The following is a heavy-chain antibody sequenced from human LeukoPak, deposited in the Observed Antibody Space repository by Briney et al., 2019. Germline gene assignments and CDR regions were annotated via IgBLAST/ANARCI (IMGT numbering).Heavy chain of an antibody. CDR1: GGSISSSSYY. CDR2: IYYSGST. D-gene: IGHD1-26*01. CDR3: AREEVGATRIVDY. V-gene: IGHV4-39*07. Sequence: PSETLSLTCTVSGGSISSSSYYWGWIRQPPGKGLEWIGSIYYSGSTYYNPSLKSRVTISVDTSKNQFSLKLSSVTAADTAVYYCAREEVGATRIVDYWGQGTLVTVSS. J-gene: IGHJ4*02.